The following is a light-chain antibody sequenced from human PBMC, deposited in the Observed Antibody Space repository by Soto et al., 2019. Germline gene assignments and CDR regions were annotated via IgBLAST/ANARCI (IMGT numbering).Light chain of an antibody. Sequence: DIQMTQSPSSLSASVGDRVTITCRASQSINTYLNWYQHKAGRAPKLLMYVATSLQSGVPSRFSGSISGTNFTLTISSLQPEDFATYYCQQSYSSPPTFGQGTKVEVK. CDR2: VAT. J-gene: IGKJ1*01. V-gene: IGKV1-39*01. CDR1: QSINTY. CDR3: QQSYSSPPT.